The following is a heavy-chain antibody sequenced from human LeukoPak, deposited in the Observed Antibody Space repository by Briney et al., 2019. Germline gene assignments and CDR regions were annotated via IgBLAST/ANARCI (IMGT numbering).Heavy chain of an antibody. D-gene: IGHD2/OR15-2a*01. CDR2: IYYSGTT. J-gene: IGHJ4*02. Sequence: SETLSLTCTVSGDSIRSYYWGWIRQPPGEGLEWIGTIYYSGTTYYNPSLKSRVTISVDTSKSQFSLKLSPVTAADTAVYYCARHGSYFRLFDYWGQGTLVTVSS. CDR1: GDSIRSYY. CDR3: ARHGSYFRLFDY. V-gene: IGHV4-39*01.